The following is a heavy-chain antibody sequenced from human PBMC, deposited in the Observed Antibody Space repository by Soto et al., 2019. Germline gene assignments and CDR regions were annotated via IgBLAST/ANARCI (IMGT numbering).Heavy chain of an antibody. J-gene: IGHJ4*02. D-gene: IGHD2-15*01. V-gene: IGHV3-74*01. CDR3: VRPSLVLAVATREDL. Sequence: EVQLVESGGGLVQPGESLRLSCAASGFTFSNYWMHWVRQAPGKGLVWVSRIDSDGSRITYADFVKGRFTISRDNAKNTVYLHMNSLTAEDTAVYYCVRPSLVLAVATREDLWGQGTLVTVSS. CDR1: GFTFSNYW. CDR2: IDSDGSRI.